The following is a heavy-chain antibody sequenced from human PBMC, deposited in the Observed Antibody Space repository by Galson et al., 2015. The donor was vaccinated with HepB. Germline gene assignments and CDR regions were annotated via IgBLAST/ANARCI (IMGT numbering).Heavy chain of an antibody. V-gene: IGHV3-53*04. D-gene: IGHD3-10*01. J-gene: IGHJ4*02. CDR1: GFNVSRNY. CDR3: ARSSWRGGTNTD. CDR2: LYAGGNT. Sequence: SLRLSCAASGFNVSRNYMTWVRQAPGKGLEWVSVLYAGGNTYYTDSVKGRFTISRHNSKNNFYLQMNSLRTNDTAVYYRARSSWRGGTNTDWGQGTLVTVSS.